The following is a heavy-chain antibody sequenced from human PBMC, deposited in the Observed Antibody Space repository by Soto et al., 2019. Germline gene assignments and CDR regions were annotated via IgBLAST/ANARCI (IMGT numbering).Heavy chain of an antibody. V-gene: IGHV1-69*01. CDR2: IIPIFGTA. Sequence: QVQLVQSGAEVKKPGSSVKVSCKASGGTFSSYAISWVRQAHGPGLEWMGGIIPIFGTAHYAQKFQGRVTMTADESTSTAYMELRSLRSEDTAVYYCAIDGAQGIVGANSFDYWGQGTLVTVSS. CDR3: AIDGAQGIVGANSFDY. J-gene: IGHJ4*02. D-gene: IGHD1-26*01. CDR1: GGTFSSYA.